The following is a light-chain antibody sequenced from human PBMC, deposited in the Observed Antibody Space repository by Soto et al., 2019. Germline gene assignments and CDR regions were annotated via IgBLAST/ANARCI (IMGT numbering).Light chain of an antibody. V-gene: IGKV1-5*03. CDR1: QSISDL. J-gene: IGKJ4*02. CDR2: KAS. CDR3: QQYDNYSP. Sequence: IQMTQSPSTLSASVGDRVTITCRASQSISDLLAWYQQKPGEAPKLLLYKASSLESGVPSRFSGSGSGTQFSLTISSLQPDDFATYYCQQYDNYSPFGGGTKVEI.